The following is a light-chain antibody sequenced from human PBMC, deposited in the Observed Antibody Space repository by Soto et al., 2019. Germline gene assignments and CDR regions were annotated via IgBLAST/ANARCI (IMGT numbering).Light chain of an antibody. Sequence: EAVMTQSPATLSVSLGERATLSCRASQSVSSKLAWYQQKPGQAPRLLIHGASTRATGIPARFSGSGSGTEFTLTISSLQSEDFAVYYCQQYNNWPPWTFGQGTKVDIK. V-gene: IGKV3-15*01. CDR2: GAS. J-gene: IGKJ1*01. CDR1: QSVSSK. CDR3: QQYNNWPPWT.